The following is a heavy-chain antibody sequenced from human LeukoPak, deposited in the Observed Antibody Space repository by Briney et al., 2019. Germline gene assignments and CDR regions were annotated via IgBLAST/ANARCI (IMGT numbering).Heavy chain of an antibody. CDR3: ARDVAYSAFDY. CDR1: GITFSNSW. Sequence: GGSLRLSCTTSGITFSNSWMSWVRQAPGKGLEWVATIRPDGSEGYYADSVRGRFTISRDNSKNSFYLQMSSLRAEDTGVFYCARDVAYSAFDYWGQGTLVTVSS. CDR2: IRPDGSEG. J-gene: IGHJ4*02. V-gene: IGHV3-7*01. D-gene: IGHD2-21*01.